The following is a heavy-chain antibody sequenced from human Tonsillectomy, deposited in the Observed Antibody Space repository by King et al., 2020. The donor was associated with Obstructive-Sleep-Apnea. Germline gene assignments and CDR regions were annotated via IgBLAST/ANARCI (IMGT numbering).Heavy chain of an antibody. CDR1: GFTFSTYA. Sequence: VQRVESGGGLVQPGGSLRLSCAASGFTFSTYAMHLVRQSPGKGLEYVSAISINWGRPYYANSVKGRFTISRDNSKNTLYLQMGRLRAEDMAVYYWSRGIVVVTAILGYYFDYWGQGTLVTVSS. J-gene: IGHJ4*02. D-gene: IGHD2-21*02. CDR2: ISINWGRP. CDR3: SRGIVVVTAILGYYFDY. V-gene: IGHV3-64*01.